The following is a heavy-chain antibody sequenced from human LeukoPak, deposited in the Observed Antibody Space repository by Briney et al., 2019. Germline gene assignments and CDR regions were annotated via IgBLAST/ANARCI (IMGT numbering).Heavy chain of an antibody. D-gene: IGHD4-17*01. Sequence: SETLSLTCAVYGGSFSGYYWSWIRQPPGKGLEWIGEINHSGSTNYNPSLKSRVTISVDTSKNQFSLKLSSVTAADTAVYYCAREVAVTTTGYFDYWGQGTLVTVSS. J-gene: IGHJ4*02. CDR1: GGSFSGYY. CDR2: INHSGST. V-gene: IGHV4-34*01. CDR3: AREVAVTTTGYFDY.